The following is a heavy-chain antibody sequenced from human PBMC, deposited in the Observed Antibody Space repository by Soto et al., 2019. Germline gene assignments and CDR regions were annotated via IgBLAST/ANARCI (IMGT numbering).Heavy chain of an antibody. CDR2: IYYSGRA. CDR1: GGSISSDY. V-gene: IGHV4-59*01. D-gene: IGHD3-22*01. CDR3: ARLFGLSKDTTSSDDYYYGMDV. Sequence: QVQLQESGPRQVKPSETLSLTCTVSGGSISSDYWGWIRQPPEKGLECLGYIYYSGRADYNPSLKSRVTISVDTSKNQCSLKLSSVTAADTAVYYCARLFGLSKDTTSSDDYYYGMDVWGQGTTVTVSS. J-gene: IGHJ6*02.